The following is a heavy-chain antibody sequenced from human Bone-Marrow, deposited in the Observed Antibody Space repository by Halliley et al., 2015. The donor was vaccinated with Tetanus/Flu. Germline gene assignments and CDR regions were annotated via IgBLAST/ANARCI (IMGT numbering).Heavy chain of an antibody. CDR1: GFTFSSYG. Sequence: SLRLSCAASGFTFSSYGMHWVRQAPGKGLEWVAVISYDGSYKYYTGSVKGRFTISRDNSKNTLYLQMNSLRAEDTAVYYCAKERVTYYDFWSAYPPSSGYYGMDVWGQGPRSPSP. CDR3: AKERVTYYDFWSAYPPSSGYYGMDV. CDR2: ISYDGSYK. V-gene: IGHV3-30*18. D-gene: IGHD3-3*01. J-gene: IGHJ6*02.